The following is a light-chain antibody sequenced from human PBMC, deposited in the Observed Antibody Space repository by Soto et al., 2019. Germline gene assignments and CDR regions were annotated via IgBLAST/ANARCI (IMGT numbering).Light chain of an antibody. Sequence: EIVLTQSPGTLSLSPGERATLSCRASQSVSSSYLAWYQQKPGQAPRLLIYGASSRATGIPDRFSGSGSGTEFTLTISRLDPKDVAVYFCQQYEASPRKLGQGTKVEIK. CDR2: GAS. V-gene: IGKV3-20*01. CDR1: QSVSSSY. CDR3: QQYEASPRK. J-gene: IGKJ1*01.